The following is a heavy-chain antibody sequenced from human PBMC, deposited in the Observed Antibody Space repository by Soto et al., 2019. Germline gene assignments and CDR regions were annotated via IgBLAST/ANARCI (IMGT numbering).Heavy chain of an antibody. CDR3: AKGDRYDSSTYIDAFDI. CDR1: GFTFDDYA. J-gene: IGHJ3*02. Sequence: PVWSLRLSCVASGFTFDDYAMHWVRQFPGKGLEWVSGISWSSGSIGYADSVKGRFSISRDNTKNSLHLQMNSLRVEDTALYFCAKGDRYDSSTYIDAFDIWGQGTMVTGSS. D-gene: IGHD3-22*01. CDR2: ISWSSGSI. V-gene: IGHV3-9*01.